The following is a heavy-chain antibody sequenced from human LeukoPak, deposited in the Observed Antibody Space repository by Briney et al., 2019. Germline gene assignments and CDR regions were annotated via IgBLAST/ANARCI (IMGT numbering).Heavy chain of an antibody. CDR1: GYTFTSYD. D-gene: IGHD5-12*01. J-gene: IGHJ5*02. CDR3: ARTVPYTGYFDP. Sequence: WASVKVSCTASGYTFTSYDSNWGRQATGQGLEWMGWMNPNSGNTGYAQKFQGRVTMTRNTSISTAYIELSSLRSEATAVYYYARTVPYTGYFDPWGQGTLATVSS. V-gene: IGHV1-8*01. CDR2: MNPNSGNT.